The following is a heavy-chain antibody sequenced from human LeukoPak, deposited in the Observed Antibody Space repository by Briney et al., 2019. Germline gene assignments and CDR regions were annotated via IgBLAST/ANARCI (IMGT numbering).Heavy chain of an antibody. Sequence: SETLSLTCTVSGGSISSGSYYWSWIRQPAGKGLEWIGRIYTSGSTNYNPSLKSRVTISVDTSKNQFSLKLSSVTAADTAVYYCARGVRVVVIPDLLSDAFDIWGQGTMVTVSS. J-gene: IGHJ3*02. D-gene: IGHD3-22*01. CDR3: ARGVRVVVIPDLLSDAFDI. CDR2: IYTSGST. CDR1: GGSISSGSYY. V-gene: IGHV4-61*02.